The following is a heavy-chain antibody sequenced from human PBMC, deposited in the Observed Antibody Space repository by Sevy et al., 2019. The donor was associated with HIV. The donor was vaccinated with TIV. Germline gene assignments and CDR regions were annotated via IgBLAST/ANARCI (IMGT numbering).Heavy chain of an antibody. J-gene: IGHJ6*02. Sequence: ASVKVSCKASGGTFSSYAISWVRQAPGQGLEWMGGIIPIFGTANYAQKFQGRVTITADESTSTAYMELSSLRSEDTAVYYCAKVVVAATPFYYYYGMDVWGRGTTVTVSS. CDR3: AKVVVAATPFYYYYGMDV. V-gene: IGHV1-69*13. D-gene: IGHD2-15*01. CDR1: GGTFSSYA. CDR2: IIPIFGTA.